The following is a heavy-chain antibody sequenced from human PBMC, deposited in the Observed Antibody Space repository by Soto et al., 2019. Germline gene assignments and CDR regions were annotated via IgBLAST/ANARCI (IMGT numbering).Heavy chain of an antibody. CDR2: IGTAGDT. D-gene: IGHD3-3*01. V-gene: IGHV3-13*04. CDR3: ARAIGPTLFVY. Sequence: CLRLSCAASGFTFSSYDMHWVRQGPGKGLEWVSAIGTAGDTNYAGSVKGRFTISRENAKNSLYLQMNSLRAGDTAIYFCARAIGPTLFVYGGQGTLVTVSS. CDR1: GFTFSSYD. J-gene: IGHJ4*02.